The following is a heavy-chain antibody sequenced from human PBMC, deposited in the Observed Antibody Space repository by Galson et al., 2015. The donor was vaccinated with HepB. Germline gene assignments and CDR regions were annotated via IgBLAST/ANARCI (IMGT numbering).Heavy chain of an antibody. J-gene: IGHJ3*02. CDR2: ISGSGGST. Sequence: SLRLSCAASGFTFSSYAMSWVRQAPGKGLEWVSAISGSGGSTYYADSVKGRFTISRDISKNTLYLQMNSLRAEDTAVYYCAKDLYYYDSSGYERRWGAFDIWGQGTMVTVSS. CDR1: GFTFSSYA. CDR3: AKDLYYYDSSGYERRWGAFDI. D-gene: IGHD3-22*01. V-gene: IGHV3-23*01.